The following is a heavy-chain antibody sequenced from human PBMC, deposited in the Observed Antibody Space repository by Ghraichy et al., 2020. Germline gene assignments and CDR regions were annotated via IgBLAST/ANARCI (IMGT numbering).Heavy chain of an antibody. V-gene: IGHV3-9*01. J-gene: IGHJ4*02. CDR1: GFTFDDYA. Sequence: GGSLRLSCAASGFTFDDYAMHWVRQAPGKGLEWVSGISWNSGSIGYADSVKGRFTISRDNAKNSLYLQMNSLRAEDTALYYCAKGGIAARPLGYFDYWGQGTLVTVSS. CDR3: AKGGIAARPLGYFDY. CDR2: ISWNSGSI. D-gene: IGHD6-6*01.